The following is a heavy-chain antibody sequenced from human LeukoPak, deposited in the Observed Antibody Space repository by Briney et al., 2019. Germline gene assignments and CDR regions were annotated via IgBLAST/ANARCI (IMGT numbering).Heavy chain of an antibody. J-gene: IGHJ6*03. CDR1: GSSISSTNYY. V-gene: IGHV4-39*07. CDR3: ASVRFVDWIHAGYMDV. Sequence: PSETLSLTCTVSGSSISSTNYYWGWIRQSPGKGLEWIGSIYYTGSTYYNPSLKSRISISLDMSKTHFFLKLTSVTAADTAMYYCASVRFVDWIHAGYMDVWGKGTTVTVSS. D-gene: IGHD3/OR15-3a*01. CDR2: IYYTGST.